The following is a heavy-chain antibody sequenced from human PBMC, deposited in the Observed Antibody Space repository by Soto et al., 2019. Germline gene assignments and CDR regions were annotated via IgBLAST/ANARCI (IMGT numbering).Heavy chain of an antibody. Sequence: QVQLVQSGAEVKKPGSSVKVSCKASGGTFSSYAISWVRQVPGQGLEWMGGIIPIFGTANYAQKFQGRVTITADESTRTAYMELSSLRSEDTAVYYCARGYSSSWHGDYYYGMDVWGQGTTVTVSS. D-gene: IGHD6-13*01. CDR1: GGTFSSYA. V-gene: IGHV1-69*01. CDR2: IIPIFGTA. J-gene: IGHJ6*02. CDR3: ARGYSSSWHGDYYYGMDV.